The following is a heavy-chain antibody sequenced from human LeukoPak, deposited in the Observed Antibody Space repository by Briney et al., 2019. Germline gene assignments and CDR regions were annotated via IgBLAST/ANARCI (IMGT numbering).Heavy chain of an antibody. CDR3: ARGDKPGQGFDY. CDR2: IYHSGST. D-gene: IGHD2-15*01. CDR1: GGSISSGGYS. J-gene: IGHJ4*02. Sequence: SETLSLTCAVSGGSISSGGYSWSWIRQPPGKGLEWIGYIYHSGSTYYNPSLKSRVTISVDRSKNQFSLNLTSVTAADTAVYYCARGDKPGQGFDYWGQGTLVTVSS. V-gene: IGHV4-30-2*01.